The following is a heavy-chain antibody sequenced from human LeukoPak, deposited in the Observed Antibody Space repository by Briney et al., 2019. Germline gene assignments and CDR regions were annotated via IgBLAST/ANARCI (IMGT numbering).Heavy chain of an antibody. D-gene: IGHD3-22*01. J-gene: IGHJ4*02. CDR1: GGTFSSYA. V-gene: IGHV1-69*13. CDR3: ARTTYYYDSSGYYGGGPIYYFDY. Sequence: SVKVSCKASGGTFSSYAISWVRQAPGQGLEWMGGIIPIFGTPNYAQKFQGRVTITADESTSTAFMELSSLRSEDTAVYYCARTTYYYDSSGYYGGGPIYYFDYWGQGTLVTVSS. CDR2: IIPIFGTP.